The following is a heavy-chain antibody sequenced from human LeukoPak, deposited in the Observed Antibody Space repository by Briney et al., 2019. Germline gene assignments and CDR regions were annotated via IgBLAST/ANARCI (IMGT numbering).Heavy chain of an antibody. V-gene: IGHV3-66*01. CDR2: IYSGGST. CDR1: GFTVSSNY. J-gene: IGHJ4*02. D-gene: IGHD5-18*01. CDR3: ARDQYRRLDY. Sequence: GGSLRLSCAASGFTVSSNYMSWVRQAPGKGLEWVSVIYSGGSTHYADSVKGRFTISRDNSKNTLYLQMNSLRAEDTAVYYCARDQYRRLDYWGQGTLVTVSS.